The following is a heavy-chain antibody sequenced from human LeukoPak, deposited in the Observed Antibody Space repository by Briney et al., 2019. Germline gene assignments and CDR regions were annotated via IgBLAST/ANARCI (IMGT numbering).Heavy chain of an antibody. J-gene: IGHJ4*01. V-gene: IGHV3-30*02. Sequence: GGSLRLSCAASGFSFSHFGIHWVRQAPGRGLEWVGFIRYDGSNTYYADSVKGRFTISRDNSNNTLYVQMNSLRVEDTATYYCAKDKTRIGSTSGFDYWGHGTLVTVSS. D-gene: IGHD3-10*01. CDR1: GFSFSHFG. CDR3: AKDKTRIGSTSGFDY. CDR2: IRYDGSNT.